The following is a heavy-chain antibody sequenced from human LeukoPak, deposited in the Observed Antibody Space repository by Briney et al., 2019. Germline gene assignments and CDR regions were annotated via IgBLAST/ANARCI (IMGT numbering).Heavy chain of an antibody. D-gene: IGHD6-19*01. Sequence: GRSLRLSCAGSAFIFEDYAVHWVRQVPGWGLEWVSGVIWNRDYIGYADSVKGRFTISRDNDRNYVYLQMNNLRVDDTAFYYCAATSGWHDSSFAFWGQGALVTVSS. CDR2: VIWNRDYI. V-gene: IGHV3-9*01. J-gene: IGHJ4*02. CDR1: AFIFEDYA. CDR3: AATSGWHDSSFAF.